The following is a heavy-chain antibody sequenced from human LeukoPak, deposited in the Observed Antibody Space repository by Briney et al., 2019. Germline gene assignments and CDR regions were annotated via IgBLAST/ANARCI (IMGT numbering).Heavy chain of an antibody. D-gene: IGHD2-2*01. Sequence: GGSLRLSCADSRFTFSSYTMNWVRQAPGKGLEWVSGISANAVSTYYADSVKGRFTISRDNSKNTLYLNMDRLGTEDTAVYYCASMPSTEIYYFYYMDVWGKGTTVTVSS. CDR3: ASMPSTEIYYFYYMDV. V-gene: IGHV3-23*01. CDR1: RFTFSSYT. J-gene: IGHJ6*03. CDR2: ISANAVST.